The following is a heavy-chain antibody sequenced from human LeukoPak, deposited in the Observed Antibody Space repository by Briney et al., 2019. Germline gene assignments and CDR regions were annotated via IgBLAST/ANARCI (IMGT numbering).Heavy chain of an antibody. J-gene: IGHJ4*02. V-gene: IGHV1-18*04. CDR2: ISAYNGNT. CDR1: GYTFTRYG. D-gene: IGHD4-17*01. Sequence: ASVKVSCKASGYTFTRYGISSVRQAPGPRLECLGWISAYNGNTNYAQKLQGRVTMTTDTSTSTAYMELRSLRSDDTAVCYCARDAFTVTTPNYFDYWGQGTLVTVSS. CDR3: ARDAFTVTTPNYFDY.